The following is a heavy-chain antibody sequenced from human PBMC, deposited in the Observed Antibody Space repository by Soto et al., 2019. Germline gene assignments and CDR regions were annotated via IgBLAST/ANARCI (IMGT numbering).Heavy chain of an antibody. J-gene: IGHJ4*02. CDR1: GGSFSGYY. CDR2: INHSGST. V-gene: IGHV4-34*01. Sequence: SETLSLTCAVYGGSFSGYYWSWIRQPPGKGLEWIGEINHSGSTNYNPSLKSRVTISVDTSKNQFSLKLSSVTAADTAVYYCAGGYYQTVRYFDYWGQGTLVTVSS. CDR3: AGGYYQTVRYFDY. D-gene: IGHD3-10*02.